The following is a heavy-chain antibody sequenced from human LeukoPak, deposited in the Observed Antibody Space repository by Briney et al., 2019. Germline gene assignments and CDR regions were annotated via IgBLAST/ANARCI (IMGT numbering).Heavy chain of an antibody. V-gene: IGHV4-30-2*01. CDR2: IYHSGST. CDR3: VGIAAANDY. J-gene: IGHJ4*02. D-gene: IGHD6-13*01. Sequence: SETLSLTCAVSGGSISSGGYPWSWIRQPPGKGLEWIGYIYHSGSTYYNPSLKSRVTISVDRSKNQFSLKLSSVTAADTAVYYCVGIAAANDYWGQGTLVTVSS. CDR1: GGSISSGGYP.